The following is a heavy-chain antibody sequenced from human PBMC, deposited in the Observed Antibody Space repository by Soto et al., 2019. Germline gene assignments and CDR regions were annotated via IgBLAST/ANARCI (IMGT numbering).Heavy chain of an antibody. CDR2: IYYSGST. V-gene: IGHV4-61*01. J-gene: IGHJ5*02. Sequence: ETLSLTCTVSGGSVSSGSYYWSWIRQPPGKGLEWIGYIYYSGSTNYNPSLKSRVTISVDTSKNQFSLKLSSVTAADTAVYYCARGGRITMVRGVIVNWFDPWGQGTLVTVSS. CDR1: GGSVSSGSYY. D-gene: IGHD3-10*01. CDR3: ARGGRITMVRGVIVNWFDP.